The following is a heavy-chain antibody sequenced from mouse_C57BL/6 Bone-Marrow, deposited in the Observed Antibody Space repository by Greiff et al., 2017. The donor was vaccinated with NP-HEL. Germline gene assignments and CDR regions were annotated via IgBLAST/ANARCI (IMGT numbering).Heavy chain of an antibody. J-gene: IGHJ1*03. V-gene: IGHV1-75*01. CDR2: IFPGSGST. D-gene: IGHD1-1*01. CDR3: ARSAIYYCGSSFPYWYFDV. CDR1: GSTFTDYY. Sequence: VQLQESGPELVKPGASVKISCKASGSTFTDYYINWVKQRPGQGLEWIGWIFPGSGSTYYNEKFKGKATLTVDKPSSTAYMLLSSLTSEDSEVYFCARSAIYYCGSSFPYWYFDVWGTGTTVTVSS.